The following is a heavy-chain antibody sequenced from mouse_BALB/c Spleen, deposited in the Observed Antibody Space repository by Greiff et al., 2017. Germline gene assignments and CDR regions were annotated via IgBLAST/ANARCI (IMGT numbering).Heavy chain of an antibody. D-gene: IGHD4-1*01. CDR3: TSPNWDVDY. CDR2: IRLKSNNYAT. V-gene: IGHV6-6*02. J-gene: IGHJ2*01. CDR1: GFTFSNYW. Sequence: EVKLMESGGGLVQPGGSMKLSCVASGFTFSNYWMNWVRQSPEKGLEWVAEIRLKSNNYATHYAESVKGRFTISRDDSKSSVYLQMNNLRAEDTGIYYCTSPNWDVDYWGQGTTLTVSS.